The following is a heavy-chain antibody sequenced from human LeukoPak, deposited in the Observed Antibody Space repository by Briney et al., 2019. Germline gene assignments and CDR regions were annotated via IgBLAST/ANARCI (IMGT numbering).Heavy chain of an antibody. CDR2: ISSSGSTI. CDR3: ARGGAARNYYYMDV. V-gene: IGHV3-11*01. Sequence: GGSLRLSCAASGFTFSEYYMSWIRQAPGKGLEWVAYISSSGSTIYYADSVKGRFTISRDNAKNSLYLQMNSLRAEDTAVYYCARGGAARNYYYMDVWGKGTTVTVSS. J-gene: IGHJ6*03. D-gene: IGHD6-6*01. CDR1: GFTFSEYY.